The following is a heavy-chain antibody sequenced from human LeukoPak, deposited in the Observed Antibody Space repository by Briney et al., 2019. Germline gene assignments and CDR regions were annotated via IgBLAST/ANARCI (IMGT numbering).Heavy chain of an antibody. Sequence: PGGSLRLSCAASGLTFSNAWMSWVRQAPGKGLEWVSAISGSGGSTYYGDSVKGRFTISRDKSKNTLYLQMNSLRAEDTAIYYCAKGHNDFWSAYYTGPRRGYYYYMDVWGKGTTVTVSS. D-gene: IGHD3-3*01. J-gene: IGHJ6*03. CDR3: AKGHNDFWSAYYTGPRRGYYYYMDV. CDR1: GLTFSNAW. CDR2: ISGSGGST. V-gene: IGHV3-23*01.